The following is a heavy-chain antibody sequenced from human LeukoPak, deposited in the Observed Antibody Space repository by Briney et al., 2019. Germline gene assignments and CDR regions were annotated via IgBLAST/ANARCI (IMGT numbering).Heavy chain of an antibody. CDR2: IWYDGSNK. V-gene: IGHV3-33*01. CDR1: GFTFSSYG. J-gene: IGHJ3*02. CDR3: ARGSIYYDSSGYYSFDASDI. Sequence: PGGSLRLSCAASGFTFSSYGMHWVRQAPGKGLEWVAGIWYDGSNKYYADSVKGRFTISRDNSKNTLYLQMNSLRAEDTAVYYCARGSIYYDSSGYYSFDASDIWGQGTMVTVSS. D-gene: IGHD3-22*01.